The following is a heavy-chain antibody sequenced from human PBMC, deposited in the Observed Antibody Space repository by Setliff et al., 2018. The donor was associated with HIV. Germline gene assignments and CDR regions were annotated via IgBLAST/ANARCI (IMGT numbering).Heavy chain of an antibody. CDR2: ISGSGGTK. V-gene: IGHV3-23*01. CDR3: AKDSRRGDAYNVGVFDF. D-gene: IGHD3-10*01. CDR1: GFTFGVYA. Sequence: GSLRLSCTTSGFTFGVYAMTWVRQAPGKGLEWVSTISGSGGTKYYADSVKGRFTISRDNSKNTLYLRMDSLRAEDTAIYYCAKDSRRGDAYNVGVFDFWGQGTMVTVSS. J-gene: IGHJ3*01.